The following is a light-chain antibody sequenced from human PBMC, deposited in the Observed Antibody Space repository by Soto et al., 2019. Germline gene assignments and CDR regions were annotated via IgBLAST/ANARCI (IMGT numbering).Light chain of an antibody. J-gene: IGLJ2*01. V-gene: IGLV2-8*01. CDR1: SSDVGAYPY. CDR2: DVI. CDR3: CSYAGGNSLV. Sequence: QSVLTQPPSASGSPGQSVTISCTGTSSDVGAYPYVSWYQQHPGKAPKLMIYDVIKRPSGVPDRFSGSKSGNTASLTVSGLQTEDEADYYCCSYAGGNSLVFGGGTKVTVL.